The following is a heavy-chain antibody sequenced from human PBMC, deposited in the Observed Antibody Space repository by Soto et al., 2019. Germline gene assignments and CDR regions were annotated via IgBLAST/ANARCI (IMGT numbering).Heavy chain of an antibody. CDR1: GGSVSSSNW. CDR3: ARVPGVVVSADDAFDI. Sequence: QVQLQESGPGLVKPSGTLSLTCAVSGGSVSSSNWWSWVRQSPGKGLEWMGDIYHSGSAHYNPSLKRRAPISLDKSKNQFSLRLTSVTAADTAVYYCARVPGVVVSADDAFDIWGPGTRVSVSS. J-gene: IGHJ3*02. D-gene: IGHD2-21*02. CDR2: IYHSGSA. V-gene: IGHV4-4*02.